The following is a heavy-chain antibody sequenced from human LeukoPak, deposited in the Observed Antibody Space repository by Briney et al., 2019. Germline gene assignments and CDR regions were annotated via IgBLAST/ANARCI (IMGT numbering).Heavy chain of an antibody. CDR1: GGSNGSYY. CDR2: IHYSGST. D-gene: IGHD6-19*01. CDR3: ARDGVAGGFDY. J-gene: IGHJ4*02. V-gene: IGHV4-59*01. Sequence: SETLSLTCTVSGGSNGSYYWNWIRQPPGKGLEWIGYIHYSGSTNHNASLKSRVTISVDTSKNQFSLKLSSVTAADTAVYYCARDGVAGGFDYWGQGTLVTVSS.